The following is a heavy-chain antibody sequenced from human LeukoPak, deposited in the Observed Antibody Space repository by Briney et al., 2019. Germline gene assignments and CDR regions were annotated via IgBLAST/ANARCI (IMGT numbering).Heavy chain of an antibody. J-gene: IGHJ3*02. Sequence: PGGSLRLSCAASGFTFSNYGVHWVRQAPGKGLEWVAVISNDGSTEYYSDSVRGRFTVSRDNSKNTLYLQMNSLRAEDTAVYYCAKGSSGSSYDASDIWGQGTMVTVSS. CDR1: GFTFSNYG. V-gene: IGHV3-30*18. D-gene: IGHD1-26*01. CDR3: AKGSSGSSYDASDI. CDR2: ISNDGSTE.